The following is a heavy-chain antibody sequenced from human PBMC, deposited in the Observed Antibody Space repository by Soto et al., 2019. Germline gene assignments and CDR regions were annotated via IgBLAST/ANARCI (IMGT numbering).Heavy chain of an antibody. CDR1: GFTFSSYS. CDR3: ARVGGGSYYGAFDI. J-gene: IGHJ3*02. V-gene: IGHV3-21*01. Sequence: VGSLRLSCAASGFTFSSYSMNWVRQAPGKGLEWVSSISSSSSYIYYADSVKGRFTISRDNAKNSLYLQMNSLRAEDTAVYYCARVGGGSYYGAFDIWGQGTMVTVSS. CDR2: ISSSSSYI. D-gene: IGHD1-26*01.